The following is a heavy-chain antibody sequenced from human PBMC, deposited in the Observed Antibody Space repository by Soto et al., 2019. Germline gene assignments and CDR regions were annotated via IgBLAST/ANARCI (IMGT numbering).Heavy chain of an antibody. CDR3: ARDLTPLYCSSTSCPSAFDI. CDR1: GGTFSSYT. CDR2: IIPMLGKA. Sequence: SVKVSCKASGGTFSSYTISWVRQAPGQGLEWMGRIIPMLGKANYAQKFQGRVTITADKSTSTAYMELSSLTSEDTAVYSCARDLTPLYCSSTSCPSAFDISGQGTMVTVSS. D-gene: IGHD2-2*01. J-gene: IGHJ3*02. V-gene: IGHV1-69*08.